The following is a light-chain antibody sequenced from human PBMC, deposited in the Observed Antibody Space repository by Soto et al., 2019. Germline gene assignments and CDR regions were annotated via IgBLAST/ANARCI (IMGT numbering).Light chain of an antibody. CDR3: QEYGSSHLT. V-gene: IGKV3-20*01. Sequence: EIVLTQSPGTLSLSPGERATLSCRASQSVSSSYLAWYQQKPGQAPRLLIYGASSRATGIPDRFSGSGSGTDFTLTISRLETDDFAVYYCQEYGSSHLTCGQGTRLEIK. CDR2: GAS. CDR1: QSVSSSY. J-gene: IGKJ5*01.